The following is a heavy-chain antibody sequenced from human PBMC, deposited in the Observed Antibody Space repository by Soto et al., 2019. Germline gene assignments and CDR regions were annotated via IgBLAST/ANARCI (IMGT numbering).Heavy chain of an antibody. D-gene: IGHD3-10*01. CDR1: GYTFTSYG. J-gene: IGHJ4*02. Sequence: QVQLVQSGAEVKKPGASVKVSCKTSGYTFTSYGISWVRQAPGQGLEWMGWISAYSGDTVYAQKLQGRVTVTTDTATSTAYMELRSLRSDDTAVYYCASLNFASEDYWGQGTLVTVSS. CDR3: ASLNFASEDY. V-gene: IGHV1-18*04. CDR2: ISAYSGDT.